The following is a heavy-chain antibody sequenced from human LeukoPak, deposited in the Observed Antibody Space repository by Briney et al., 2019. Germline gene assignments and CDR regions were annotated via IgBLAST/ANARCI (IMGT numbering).Heavy chain of an antibody. Sequence: ASVKVSCKASGYTFTGYYMHWVRQAPGQGLEWMGWINPNSGGTNYAQKFQGRVTMTRDTSISTAYMELSRLRSDDTAVYYCARDGTTGTTGYDYWGQGTLVTVSS. CDR2: INPNSGGT. J-gene: IGHJ4*02. V-gene: IGHV1-2*02. CDR3: ARDGTTGTTGYDY. D-gene: IGHD1-7*01. CDR1: GYTFTGYY.